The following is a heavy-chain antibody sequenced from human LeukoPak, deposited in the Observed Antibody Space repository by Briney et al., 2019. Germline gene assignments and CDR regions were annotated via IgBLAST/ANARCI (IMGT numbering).Heavy chain of an antibody. CDR2: IRYDGSDK. D-gene: IGHD3-3*01. CDR3: AKDSARGFWSGYLDY. J-gene: IGHJ4*02. Sequence: GGSLRLSCAASGFTFSSYGMHWVRQAPGKGLEWVTFIRYDGSDKYYADSVKGRFTISRDNSKNTLYLQMNSLRAEDTAVYYCAKDSARGFWSGYLDYWGQGSLVTVSS. CDR1: GFTFSSYG. V-gene: IGHV3-30*02.